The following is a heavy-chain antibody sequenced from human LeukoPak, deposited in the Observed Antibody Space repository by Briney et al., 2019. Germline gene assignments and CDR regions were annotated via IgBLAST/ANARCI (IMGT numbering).Heavy chain of an antibody. D-gene: IGHD3-10*01. CDR2: IYHSGST. V-gene: IGHV4-30-2*01. J-gene: IGHJ4*02. CDR3: VRYVVYGSGIYYFDY. Sequence: PSQTLSLTCAVSGGSISSGAYPWSWIRQPPGKGLEWIGYIYHSGSTYYNPSLNSRVTMSLDRSKNQFSLKVSSVTAADTAVFYCVRYVVYGSGIYYFDYWGQGTLVTVSS. CDR1: GGSISSGAYP.